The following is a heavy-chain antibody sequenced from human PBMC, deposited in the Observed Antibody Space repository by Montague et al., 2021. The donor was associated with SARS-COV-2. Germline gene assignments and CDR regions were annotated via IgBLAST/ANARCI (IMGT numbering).Heavy chain of an antibody. J-gene: IGHJ3*02. CDR3: ARVSADDTSGYYLNDAFDI. CDR2: IIWNSGAI. Sequence: SLRLSCVASGFTFGNYAMHWVRQAPGKGLEWVSGIIWNSGAIAYADSXKGRFTISRDNAKNALYLQMNSLRAVDTAMYFCARVSADDTSGYYLNDAFDIWGQGTMVTVS. D-gene: IGHD3-22*01. V-gene: IGHV3-9*01. CDR1: GFTFGNYA.